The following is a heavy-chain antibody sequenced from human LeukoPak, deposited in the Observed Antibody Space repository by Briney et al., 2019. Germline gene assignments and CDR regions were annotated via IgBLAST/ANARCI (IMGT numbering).Heavy chain of an antibody. J-gene: IGHJ4*02. D-gene: IGHD3-3*01. CDR3: ARGGYDFWSGSPHDY. Sequence: ASVNVSCKASGYIFTTFYIHWVRQAPGQRLEWMGWINAGNGNTKYSQKFQDRVTITSDTSASTAYMEVSSLRSEDMAVYYCARGGYDFWSGSPHDYWGQGTLVTVSS. CDR1: GYIFTTFY. V-gene: IGHV1-3*01. CDR2: INAGNGNT.